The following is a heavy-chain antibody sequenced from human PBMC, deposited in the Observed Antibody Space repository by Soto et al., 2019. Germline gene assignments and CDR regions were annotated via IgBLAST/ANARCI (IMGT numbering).Heavy chain of an antibody. Sequence: GPTLVNPTQTLTLTCTFSGFSLSTSGMCVSWIRQPPGKALEWLALIDWDDDKYYSTSLKTRLTISKDTSKNQVVLTMTNMDPVDTATYYCARINAYSSSWYSYYYGMDVWGQGTTVTVSS. V-gene: IGHV2-70*01. CDR2: IDWDDDK. D-gene: IGHD6-13*01. CDR1: GFSLSTSGMC. J-gene: IGHJ6*02. CDR3: ARINAYSSSWYSYYYGMDV.